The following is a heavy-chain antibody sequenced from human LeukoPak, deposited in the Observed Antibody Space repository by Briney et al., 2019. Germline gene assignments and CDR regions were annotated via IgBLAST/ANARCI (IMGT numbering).Heavy chain of an antibody. Sequence: GGSLRLSCAASGFTFRSYWMTWVRQAPGKGLEWVANIKEDGNEKYYVDSVNGRFTISRDNAKNSLYLQMNSLRAEDTAVYYWARGARAFDIWGQGTMVTVSS. CDR3: ARGARAFDI. CDR2: IKEDGNEK. V-gene: IGHV3-7*01. J-gene: IGHJ3*02. CDR1: GFTFRSYW.